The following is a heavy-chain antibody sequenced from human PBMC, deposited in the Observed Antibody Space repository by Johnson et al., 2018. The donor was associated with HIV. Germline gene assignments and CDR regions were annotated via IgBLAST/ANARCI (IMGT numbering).Heavy chain of an antibody. CDR2: LSYDGSNK. D-gene: IGHD5-24*01. CDR1: GFTFSSYG. Sequence: QVQLVESGGGVVQPGRSLRLSCAASGFTFSSYGMHWVRQAPGKGLEWLAVLSYDGSNKYYADSVKGRFTVSRDHSKNTLNLQMNSLRPEDTGVYYCTRDWGEDGYTWGLGFDIWGPGTVVPFSS. CDR3: TRDWGEDGYTWGLGFDI. J-gene: IGHJ3*02. V-gene: IGHV3-30*03.